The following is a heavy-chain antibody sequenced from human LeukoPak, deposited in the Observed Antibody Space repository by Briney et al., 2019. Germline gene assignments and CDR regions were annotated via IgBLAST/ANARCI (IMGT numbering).Heavy chain of an antibody. J-gene: IGHJ4*02. D-gene: IGHD2-8*01. CDR1: GFTFSNAW. CDR3: TTDIVLMVYAIRCGY. Sequence: GGSLRLSCAASGFTFSNAWMSWVRQAPGKGLEWVGRMKSKTDGGTTDYAAPVKGRFTISRDDSKNTLYLQMNSLKTEDTAVHYCTTDIVLMVYAIRCGYWGQGTLVTVSS. V-gene: IGHV3-15*01. CDR2: MKSKTDGGTT.